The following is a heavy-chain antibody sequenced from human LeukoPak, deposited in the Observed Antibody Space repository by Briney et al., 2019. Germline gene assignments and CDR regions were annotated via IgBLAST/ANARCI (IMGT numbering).Heavy chain of an antibody. V-gene: IGHV4-4*07. D-gene: IGHD4-17*01. CDR2: IYTSGST. CDR1: GVTISSYY. Sequence: PSETLSLTCTVSGVTISSYYWSWIRQPAGKGLDWIGRIYTSGSTNYNPSLKSRVTMSVDTSKNQFSLKLSSVTAADTAVYYCARDHDYGDYGQDSAFDIWGQGTMVTVSS. J-gene: IGHJ3*02. CDR3: ARDHDYGDYGQDSAFDI.